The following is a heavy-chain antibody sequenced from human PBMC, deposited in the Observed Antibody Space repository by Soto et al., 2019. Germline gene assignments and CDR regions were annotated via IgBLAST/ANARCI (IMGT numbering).Heavy chain of an antibody. Sequence: PGGSLRLSCAASGFTFSTYAVSWVRQAQGKGLEWVSSISGSGGTTYYADSVKGRFTISRDKSKNTLFLQMNSLRVEDTGLYYCAKGGTTVVTDFDYWGHGALVTV. CDR3: AKGGTTVVTDFDY. V-gene: IGHV3-23*01. J-gene: IGHJ4*01. D-gene: IGHD4-17*01. CDR1: GFTFSTYA. CDR2: ISGSGGTT.